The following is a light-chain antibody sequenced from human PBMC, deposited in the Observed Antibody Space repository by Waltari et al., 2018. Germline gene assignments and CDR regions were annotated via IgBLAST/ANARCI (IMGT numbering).Light chain of an antibody. CDR1: QSVSSSY. V-gene: IGKV3-20*01. Sequence: EIVLTPSPGTLPLSPGERATLSCRASQSVSSSYLAWYQQKPGQAPRLLIYGASSRATGIPDRFSGSGSGTDFTLTISRLEPEDFAVYYCQHYDSSPPTYTFGQGTKLEI. CDR2: GAS. J-gene: IGKJ2*01. CDR3: QHYDSSPPTYT.